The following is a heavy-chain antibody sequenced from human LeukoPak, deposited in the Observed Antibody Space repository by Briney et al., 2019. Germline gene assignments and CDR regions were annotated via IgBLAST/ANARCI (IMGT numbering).Heavy chain of an antibody. V-gene: IGHV1-2*02. Sequence: ASVKASCKASGYTFIGYYMHWVRQAPGQGLEWMGWINPNSGGTNYAQKFQGRVTMTRDTSISTAYMELSRLRSDDTAVYYCARDRSSGWYYFDYWGQGTLVTVSS. J-gene: IGHJ4*02. CDR1: GYTFIGYY. CDR3: ARDRSSGWYYFDY. D-gene: IGHD6-19*01. CDR2: INPNSGGT.